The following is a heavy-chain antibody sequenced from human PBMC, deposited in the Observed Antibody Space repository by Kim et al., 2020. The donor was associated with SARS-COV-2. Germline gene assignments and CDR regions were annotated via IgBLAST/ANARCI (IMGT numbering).Heavy chain of an antibody. D-gene: IGHD4-17*01. V-gene: IGHV3-30*04. CDR3: ARSPMTTVTTSLFDY. CDR1: GFTFSNYA. Sequence: GGSLRLSCAASGFTFSNYAMHWVRQAPGKGLEWVAVISYDEGNRYWADSVKGRFTISRDNSKNTLYLQMNSLRPEDTAVYFCARSPMTTVTTSLFDYWGQGTLVTVSS. CDR2: ISYDEGNR. J-gene: IGHJ4*02.